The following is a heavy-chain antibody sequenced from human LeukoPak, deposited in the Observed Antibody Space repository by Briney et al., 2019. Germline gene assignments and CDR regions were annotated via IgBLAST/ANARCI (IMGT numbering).Heavy chain of an antibody. V-gene: IGHV1-8*01. CDR3: ARGFQRGYGPQYGMDV. D-gene: IGHD5-12*01. CDR1: GYTFTSYD. CDR2: MNPNSGNT. Sequence: GASVKVSCKASGYTFTSYDINWVRQATGQGLEWMGWMNPNSGNTGYAQKFQGRVTMTRSTSISTAYMELSSLRSEDTAVYYCARGFQRGYGPQYGMDVWGQGTTVTVSS. J-gene: IGHJ6*02.